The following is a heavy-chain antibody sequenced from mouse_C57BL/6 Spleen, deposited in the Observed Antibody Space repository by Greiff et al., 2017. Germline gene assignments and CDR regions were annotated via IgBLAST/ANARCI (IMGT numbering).Heavy chain of an antibody. V-gene: IGHV1-59*01. J-gene: IGHJ3*01. CDR2: IDPSDSYT. Sequence: QVQLQQSGAELVRPGTSVKLSCKASGYTFTSYWMHWVKQRPGQGLEWIGVIDPSDSYTNYNQKFKGKATLTVDTSSSTSYMQLSSMTSEDSAVYYCERVYYDYDGEAWFAYWGQGTLVTVSA. CDR3: ERVYYDYDGEAWFAY. CDR1: GYTFTSYW. D-gene: IGHD2-4*01.